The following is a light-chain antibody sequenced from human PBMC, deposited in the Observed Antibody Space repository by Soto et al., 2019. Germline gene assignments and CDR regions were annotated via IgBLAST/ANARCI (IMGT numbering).Light chain of an antibody. V-gene: IGKV1D-12*01. CDR2: GAS. CDR3: QQANSFPIS. Sequence: DIQMTQTPSSVSASVGARVPITCRASQGISTWLAWYQQKPGKAPKLLIYGASSLQSGVPSRFSGSQSGTDCTLTISNLQPEDGATYDGQQANSFPISFGQGTRREI. CDR1: QGISTW. J-gene: IGKJ5*01.